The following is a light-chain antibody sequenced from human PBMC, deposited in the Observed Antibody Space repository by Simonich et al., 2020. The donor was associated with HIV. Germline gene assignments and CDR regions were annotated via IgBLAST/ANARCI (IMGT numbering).Light chain of an antibody. CDR3: AAWDDSLSVWV. CDR1: SSNIESNY. J-gene: IGLJ3*02. CDR2: RNN. V-gene: IGLV1-47*01. Sequence: QSVLTQPPSASGTPGQRVTISCSGSSSNIESNYVYWYQQLPGTAPKVLTDRNNQRPSGVPDRVSGSKSGTAASLAISGLRSEDETDYYCAAWDDSLSVWVFGGGTKLTVL.